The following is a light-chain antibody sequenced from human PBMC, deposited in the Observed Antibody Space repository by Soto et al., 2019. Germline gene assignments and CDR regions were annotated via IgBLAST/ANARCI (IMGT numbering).Light chain of an antibody. CDR3: QTWGAGSHVV. CDR1: SGHSSYA. V-gene: IGLV4-69*01. J-gene: IGLJ2*01. Sequence: QLVLTQSPSASASLGASVKLTCTLSSGHSSYAIAWHQQQPEKGPRYLMKLDSDGSHTKGDAIPGRFSGSSSGAERYLTIASLQSEDEADYYCQTWGAGSHVVFGGGTKLAVL. CDR2: LDSDGSH.